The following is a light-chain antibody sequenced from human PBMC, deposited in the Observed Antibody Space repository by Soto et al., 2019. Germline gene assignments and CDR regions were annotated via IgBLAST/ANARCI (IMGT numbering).Light chain of an antibody. Sequence: DIQMTQSPSSLSASVGDRVTITCRASQSISSYLNWYRQKPGKAPKLLMYAASSLQSGVPSRFSGSGSGTDFTLTISSLQPEDFATYYCQQSYSTPRTFGQGTK. CDR2: AAS. V-gene: IGKV1-39*01. J-gene: IGKJ1*01. CDR1: QSISSY. CDR3: QQSYSTPRT.